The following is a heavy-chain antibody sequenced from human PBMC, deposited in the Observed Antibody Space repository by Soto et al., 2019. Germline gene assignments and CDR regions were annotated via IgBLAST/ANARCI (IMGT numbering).Heavy chain of an antibody. D-gene: IGHD1-1*01. V-gene: IGHV4-34*01. CDR2: IHHSGSI. J-gene: IGHJ4*02. Sequence: QVQLQQWGAGLLKPSETLSLTCAVYGGSLSGYYWTWIRRPPGKGLEWIGEIHHSGSINYNSSLKSRVTXXAXTSKNQFCLKLSSVTAADTAVYYCSRGGDAYKAGNYWGQGTLVTVSS. CDR1: GGSLSGYY. CDR3: SRGGDAYKAGNY.